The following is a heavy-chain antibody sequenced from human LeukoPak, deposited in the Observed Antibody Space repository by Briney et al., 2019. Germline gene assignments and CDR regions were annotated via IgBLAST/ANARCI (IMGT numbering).Heavy chain of an antibody. CDR2: IYYSGST. CDR3: ARQIAVAGEWAFDI. V-gene: IGHV4-39*01. D-gene: IGHD6-19*01. Sequence: SETLSLTCTVSGGSISSSSYHWGWIRQPPEKGLEWIGSIYYSGSTYYNPSLKSRITISVDTSKNQFSLKLSSVTAADTALYYCARQIAVAGEWAFDIWGQGTMVTVSS. J-gene: IGHJ3*02. CDR1: GGSISSSSYH.